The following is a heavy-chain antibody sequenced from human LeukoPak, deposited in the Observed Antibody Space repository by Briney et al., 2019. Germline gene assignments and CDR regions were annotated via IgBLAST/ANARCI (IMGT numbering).Heavy chain of an antibody. Sequence: GGSLRLSCAASGFTFSSYSMNWVRQAPGKGLEWVSSISSSSSYIYYADSVKGRFTISRDNAKNSLYLQMNSLRAEDMALYYCAKGVLRYFDWHAFDIWGQGTMATVSS. D-gene: IGHD3-9*01. CDR2: ISSSSSYI. J-gene: IGHJ3*02. CDR3: AKGVLRYFDWHAFDI. V-gene: IGHV3-21*04. CDR1: GFTFSSYS.